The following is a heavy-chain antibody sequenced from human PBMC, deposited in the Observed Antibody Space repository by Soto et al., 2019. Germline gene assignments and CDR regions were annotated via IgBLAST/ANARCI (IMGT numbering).Heavy chain of an antibody. J-gene: IGHJ3*02. CDR2: INPATGAA. Sequence: QLHLVQSGAVVKKPGASVTVSCSASGYPVTAYYMHWVRQAPGRGLEWMGGINPATGAAKYTQTFRGRVTMPRDTSTSTVFMELGGLTSGDPAVFSCASGGGVGVAGSAAFDMWGQGTLVTVSS. CDR1: GYPVTAYY. D-gene: IGHD3-3*01. V-gene: IGHV1-2*02. CDR3: ASGGGVGVAGSAAFDM.